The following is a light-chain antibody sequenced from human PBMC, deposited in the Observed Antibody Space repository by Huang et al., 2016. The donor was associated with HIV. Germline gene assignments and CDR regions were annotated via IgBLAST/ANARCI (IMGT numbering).Light chain of an antibody. Sequence: DIQMTQSPSSLSASVGDRLTITCRGSQSITSYLKWYQHKPGKAPKLLIYTASSLQSGVPSRFSGSDSGTDFTLTISSLQPEEFAIYYCQQSYSTPHTFGQGTKVEIK. V-gene: IGKV1-39*01. CDR3: QQSYSTPHT. CDR1: QSITSY. CDR2: TAS. J-gene: IGKJ1*01.